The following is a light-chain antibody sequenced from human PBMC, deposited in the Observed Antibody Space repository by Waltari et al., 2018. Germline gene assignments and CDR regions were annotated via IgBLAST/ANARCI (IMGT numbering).Light chain of an antibody. CDR2: EVS. V-gene: IGLV2-18*02. Sequence: QSALTQPPSVSGSPGQSVTISCTGSSSDVGSYNRVSWYQQPPGTAPKLMIYEVSNRPSGVPDRVSGSKSANTASLTISGLQAEDEADYYCSSYTSSTSVVFGGGTKLTVL. CDR1: SSDVGSYNR. J-gene: IGLJ2*01. CDR3: SSYTSSTSVV.